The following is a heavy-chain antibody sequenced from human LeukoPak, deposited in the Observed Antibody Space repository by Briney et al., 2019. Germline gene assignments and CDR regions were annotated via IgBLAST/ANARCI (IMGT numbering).Heavy chain of an antibody. J-gene: IGHJ4*02. D-gene: IGHD3-22*01. V-gene: IGHV3-21*01. Sequence: GGSLRLSCAASGFTFSSYSMNWVRQAPGKGLEWVSSISSSSSYIYYADSMKGRFTISRDNAKNSLYLQIHSLTAEDTAVYYCARSDYYDGPHWGQGTLVTVSS. CDR1: GFTFSSYS. CDR2: ISSSSSYI. CDR3: ARSDYYDGPH.